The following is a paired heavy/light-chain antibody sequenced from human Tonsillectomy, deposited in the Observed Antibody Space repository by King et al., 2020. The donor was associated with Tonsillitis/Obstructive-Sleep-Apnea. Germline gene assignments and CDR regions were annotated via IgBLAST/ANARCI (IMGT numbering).Light chain of an antibody. V-gene: IGLV1-51*01. J-gene: IGLJ2*01. Sequence: QSVLTQPPSVSAAPGQRVTISCSGNTADIGSNDVSWYQQLPGAAPKLLIYDNNKRPSGIPDRFSGSKAGTSATLGITGLQTGDEADYYCGTWDRTLVLFGGGTKLTVL. CDR2: DNN. CDR1: TADIGSND. CDR3: GTWDRTLVL.
Heavy chain of an antibody. Sequence: QVQLKESGPGLMQPSQTLSLTCTVSGGSVGSNGYYWSWIRQLPGKGLEWIGYMSHSGNSHYNPSLKSRLSISIDTSKNQFSLKMNSVTAADTAVYYCARDRGVTGTPRFDSWGQGTLVTVSS. V-gene: IGHV4-31*03. CDR3: ARDRGVTGTPRFDS. D-gene: IGHD1-20*01. CDR2: MSHSGNS. CDR1: GGSVGSNGYY. J-gene: IGHJ4*02.